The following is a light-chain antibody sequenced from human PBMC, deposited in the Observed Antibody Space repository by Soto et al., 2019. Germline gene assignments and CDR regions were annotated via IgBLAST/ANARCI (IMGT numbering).Light chain of an antibody. J-gene: IGLJ2*01. CDR3: SSYGGFNNVL. CDR2: EVT. Sequence: QSVLTQPPSASGSPGQSVIISCTGTSSDVGGYNYVSWYQQHPGKAPQLIIYEVTKRPSGVPYRFSGSKSGNTASLTVSGLQTEDEADYYCSSYGGFNNVLFGGGTKVTVL. V-gene: IGLV2-8*01. CDR1: SSDVGGYNY.